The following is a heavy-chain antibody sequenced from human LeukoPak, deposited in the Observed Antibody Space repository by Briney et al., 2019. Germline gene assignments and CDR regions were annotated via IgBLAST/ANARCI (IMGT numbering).Heavy chain of an antibody. CDR2: INPNSGGT. CDR3: ARGDSSGWGGGYYYYMDV. D-gene: IGHD6-19*01. J-gene: IGHJ6*03. CDR1: GYTFTGYY. Sequence: ASVKVSCKASGYTFTGYYMHWVRQAPGQGLEWMGWINPNSGGTNYAQKFQGRVTMTRDTSISTAYMELSRLRSDDTAVYYCARGDSSGWGGGYYYYMDVWGKGTTVTVSS. V-gene: IGHV1-2*02.